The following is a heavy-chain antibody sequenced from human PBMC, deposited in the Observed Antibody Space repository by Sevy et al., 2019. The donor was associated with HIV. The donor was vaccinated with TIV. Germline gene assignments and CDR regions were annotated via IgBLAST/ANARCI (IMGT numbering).Heavy chain of an antibody. CDR3: ASHSSGWYSEGVYYFDY. V-gene: IGHV4-61*01. Sequence: SETLSLTCTVSGGSVSSGSYYWSWIRQPPGKGLEWIGYIYYSGSTNYNPSLKSRVTISVDTSKNQFSLKLSSVTAADTAVYYCASHSSGWYSEGVYYFDYWGQGTLVTVSS. CDR2: IYYSGST. J-gene: IGHJ4*02. D-gene: IGHD6-19*01. CDR1: GGSVSSGSYY.